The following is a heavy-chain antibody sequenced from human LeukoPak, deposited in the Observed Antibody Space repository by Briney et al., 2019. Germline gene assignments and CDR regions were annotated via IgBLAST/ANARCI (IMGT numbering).Heavy chain of an antibody. V-gene: IGHV1-8*01. D-gene: IGHD5-12*01. CDR3: ARGLKQWLRLFGEGTNFDY. CDR1: GYTFTSYD. J-gene: IGHJ4*02. Sequence: GASVKVSCKASGYTFTSYDINWVRQATGQGLEWMGWMNPNSGNTGYAQKFQGRVTMTRNTSISTAYMELSSLRSEDTAAYYCARGLKQWLRLFGEGTNFDYWGQGTLVTVSS. CDR2: MNPNSGNT.